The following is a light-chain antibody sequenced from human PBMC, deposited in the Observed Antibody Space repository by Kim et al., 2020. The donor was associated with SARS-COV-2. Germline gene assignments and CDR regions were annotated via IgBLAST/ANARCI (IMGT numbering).Light chain of an antibody. V-gene: IGLV5-37*01. CDR3: MIWPTSDSGV. CDR2: YYSDSNK. Sequence: CTLTSDINVDHCNIYWYQQKPGSPPRYLLYYYSDSNKGQGSGVPSRFSGSKDASASTGILLLSGLQSEDEAGYFCMIWPTSDSGVFGGGTQLTVL. J-gene: IGLJ3*02. CDR1: SDINVDHCN.